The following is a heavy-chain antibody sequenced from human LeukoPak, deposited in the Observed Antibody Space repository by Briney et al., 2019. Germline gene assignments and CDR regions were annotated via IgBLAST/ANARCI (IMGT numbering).Heavy chain of an antibody. J-gene: IGHJ4*02. CDR2: IRRDGSVE. CDR3: ARDPSSGYYFDY. D-gene: IGHD6-6*01. CDR1: GFTFGSYW. V-gene: IGHV3-7*01. Sequence: GGSLRLSCAAFGFTFGSYWMTWVRQAPGKGLEWVANIRRDGSVEYYLDSVKGRYTISRDNTKNSLYLQMNSLRAEDTAVYYCARDPSSGYYFDYWGQGTLVTVSS.